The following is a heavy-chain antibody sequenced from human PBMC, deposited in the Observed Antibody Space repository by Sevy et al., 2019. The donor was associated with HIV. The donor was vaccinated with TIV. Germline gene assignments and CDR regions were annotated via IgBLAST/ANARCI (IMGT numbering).Heavy chain of an antibody. CDR1: GFTFSSYG. Sequence: GGSLRLSCAASGFTFSSYGMHWVRQAPGKGLEWAAVISYDGSNKYYADSVKGRFTISTDNSKNTLYLQMNSLRAEDTAVYYCAKDRRNGAGAFYYYYYGMDVWGQGTTVTVSS. CDR2: ISYDGSNK. D-gene: IGHD2-8*01. J-gene: IGHJ6*02. V-gene: IGHV3-30*18. CDR3: AKDRRNGAGAFYYYYYGMDV.